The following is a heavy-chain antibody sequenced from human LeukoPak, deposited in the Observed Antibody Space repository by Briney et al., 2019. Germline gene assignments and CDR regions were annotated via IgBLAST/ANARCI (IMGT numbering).Heavy chain of an antibody. CDR2: INPNSGGT. D-gene: IGHD3-10*01. V-gene: IGHV1-2*02. Sequence: ASVKVSCKASGYTFTGYYMHWVRQAPGQGLQWMGWINPNSGGTNYAQKFQGRVTMTRDTSISTAYMELSRLRSDDTAVYYCARGGTMVRGVNHQLDPWGQGTLVTVSS. CDR1: GYTFTGYY. J-gene: IGHJ5*02. CDR3: ARGGTMVRGVNHQLDP.